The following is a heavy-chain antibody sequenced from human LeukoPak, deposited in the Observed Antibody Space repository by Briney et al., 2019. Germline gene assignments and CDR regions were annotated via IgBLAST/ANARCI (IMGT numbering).Heavy chain of an antibody. D-gene: IGHD3-10*01. V-gene: IGHV4-34*01. CDR3: AIQRIPVLWFGELFSITTNAFDI. J-gene: IGHJ3*02. CDR2: INHSGST. CDR1: GGSFSGYY. Sequence: PSETLSLTCAVYGGSFSGYYWSWIRQPPGKGLEWIGEINHSGSTNYNPSLKRRVTISVDTYKSQFSLKLSSATAADTAVYYCAIQRIPVLWFGELFSITTNAFDIWGQGTMVTVSS.